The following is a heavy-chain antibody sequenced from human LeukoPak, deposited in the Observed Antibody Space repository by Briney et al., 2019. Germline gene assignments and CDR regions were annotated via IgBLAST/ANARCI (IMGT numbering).Heavy chain of an antibody. CDR2: MNPDGSVR. J-gene: IGHJ4*02. CDR1: GFSFTDYW. V-gene: IGHV3-7*01. D-gene: IGHD5-12*01. Sequence: GGSLRLSCAASGFSFTDYWMSWVRQTPAKGLEFVANMNPDGSVRNYMDSVKGRLTISRDNAKKSLYLEISRLRADDTAVYYCARDPGYSNFDLWGQGTQVTVSS. CDR3: ARDPGYSNFDL.